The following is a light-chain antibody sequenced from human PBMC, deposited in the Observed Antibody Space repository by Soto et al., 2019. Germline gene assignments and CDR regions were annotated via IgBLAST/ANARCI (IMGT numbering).Light chain of an antibody. CDR1: QDISTY. CDR2: AAS. CDR3: QQLKSYPL. V-gene: IGKV1-9*01. J-gene: IGKJ3*01. Sequence: DLPLTQSPSLLSASVGDRVALTCRAGQDISTYLAWYQQKPGEAPKLLIYAASTLNGGVPSRFSASGSGTEFTLTISSLQPEDFATYYCQQLKSYPLFGPGTKVDLK.